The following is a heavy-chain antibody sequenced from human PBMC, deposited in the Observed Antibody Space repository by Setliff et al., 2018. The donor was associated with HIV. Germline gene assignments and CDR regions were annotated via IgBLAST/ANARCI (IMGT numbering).Heavy chain of an antibody. Sequence: ASVQVSCKASGYSFTSYGLSWVRQAPGQGLEWMGSITTYNGGTIYAQKFQGRVTMTEDTSTDTAYMELSSLRSEDTAAYYCAFRSGFHVGLDAWGQGTLVTVSS. D-gene: IGHD3-3*01. V-gene: IGHV1-18*01. J-gene: IGHJ5*02. CDR2: ITTYNGGT. CDR3: AFRSGFHVGLDA. CDR1: GYSFTSYG.